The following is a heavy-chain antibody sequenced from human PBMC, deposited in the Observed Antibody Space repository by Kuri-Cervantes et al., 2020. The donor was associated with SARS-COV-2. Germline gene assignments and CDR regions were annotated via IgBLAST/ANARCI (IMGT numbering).Heavy chain of an antibody. D-gene: IGHD7-27*01. CDR2: IYHSGST. CDR1: GGSISSSSYY. CDR3: ARELTNWGSGGSAYDAFDI. Sequence: SETLSLTCTVSGGSISSSSYYWGWIRQPPGKGLEWIGSIYHSGSTYYNPSLKSRVTISVDTSKNQFSLKLSSVTAADTAVYYCARELTNWGSGGSAYDAFDIWGQGTMVTVSS. J-gene: IGHJ3*02. V-gene: IGHV4-39*07.